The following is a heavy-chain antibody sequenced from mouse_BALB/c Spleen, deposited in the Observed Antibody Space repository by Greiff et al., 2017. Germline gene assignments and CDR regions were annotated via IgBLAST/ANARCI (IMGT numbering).Heavy chain of an antibody. Sequence: VQLKESGPGLVKPSQSLSLTCTVTGYSITSDYAWNWIRQFPGNKLEWMGYISYSGSTSYNPSLKSRISITRDTSKNQFFLQLNSVTTEDTATYYCARSYYDGYYPLYAMDYWGQGTSVTVSS. J-gene: IGHJ4*01. CDR1: GYSITSDYA. CDR2: ISYSGST. CDR3: ARSYYDGYYPLYAMDY. V-gene: IGHV3-2*02. D-gene: IGHD2-3*01.